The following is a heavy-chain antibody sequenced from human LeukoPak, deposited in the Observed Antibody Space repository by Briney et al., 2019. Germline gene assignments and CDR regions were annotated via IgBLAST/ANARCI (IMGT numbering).Heavy chain of an antibody. CDR1: GYTFTSYD. J-gene: IGHJ4*02. Sequence: ASVKVSCKASGYTFTSYDINWVRQATGQGLEWMGWMNPNSGNTGYAQKFQGRVTITRNTSISTAYMELSSLRSEDTAVYYCARGRGGWLGPSTAMIYWGQGTLVTVSS. CDR2: MNPNSGNT. CDR3: ARGRGGWLGPSTAMIY. V-gene: IGHV1-8*03. D-gene: IGHD5-18*01.